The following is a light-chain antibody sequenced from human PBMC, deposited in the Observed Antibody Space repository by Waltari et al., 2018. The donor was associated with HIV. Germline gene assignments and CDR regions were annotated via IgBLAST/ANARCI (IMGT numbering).Light chain of an antibody. V-gene: IGLV2-23*02. CDR2: EVS. Sequence: QSALTQPASVSGSPGQSITISCTGTSSDFGSYNLVSWYQQHTGKAPKLMIYEVSKRPSGVSNRFSGSKSGNTASLTISGLQAEDEADYHCCSYAGVVFGGGTKLTVL. CDR1: SSDFGSYNL. J-gene: IGLJ2*01. CDR3: CSYAGVV.